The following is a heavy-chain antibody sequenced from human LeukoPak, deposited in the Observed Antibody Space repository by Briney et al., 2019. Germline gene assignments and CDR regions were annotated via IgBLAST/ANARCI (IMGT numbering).Heavy chain of an antibody. V-gene: IGHV3-23*01. Sequence: GGSLRLSCAASGFTFSSYAMSWVRQAPGKGLEWVSAISGSGGSTYYADSVKGRFTISRDNSENTLYLQMNSLRAEDTAVYYCASYNWNFDWFDPWGQGTLVTVSS. D-gene: IGHD1-7*01. J-gene: IGHJ5*02. CDR3: ASYNWNFDWFDP. CDR1: GFTFSSYA. CDR2: ISGSGGST.